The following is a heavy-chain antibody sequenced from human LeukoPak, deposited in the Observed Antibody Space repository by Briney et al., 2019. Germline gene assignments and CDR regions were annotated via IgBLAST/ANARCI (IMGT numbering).Heavy chain of an antibody. CDR2: IYYSGST. CDR3: ARGPYYYDSSGSFDY. D-gene: IGHD3-22*01. J-gene: IGHJ4*02. CDR1: GVSISSTSYY. Sequence: SETLSLTCTVSGVSISSTSYYWGWIRQPPGKGLEWIASIYYSGSTYYNPSLQSRVTISVDTSKNQFSLKLTSVTAADTAVYYCARGPYYYDSSGSFDYWGQGTLVTVSS. V-gene: IGHV4-39*07.